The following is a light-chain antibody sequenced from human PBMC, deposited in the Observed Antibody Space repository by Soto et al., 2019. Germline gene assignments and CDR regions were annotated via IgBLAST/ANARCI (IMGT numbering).Light chain of an antibody. CDR3: QHRANWPLT. CDR2: DAT. J-gene: IGKJ3*01. CDR1: QSVSSS. V-gene: IGKV3-11*01. Sequence: EIVLTQSQATLSVSPGERATLSCRASQSVSSSLAWYRRKPGQAPRLLIYDATNRASGVPARFSGSGSGTDFTLTISSLEPEDFAVYYCQHRANWPLTFGPGTKVDIK.